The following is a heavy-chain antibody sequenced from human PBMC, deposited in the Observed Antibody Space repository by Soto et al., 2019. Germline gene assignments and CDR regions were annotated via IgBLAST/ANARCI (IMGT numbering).Heavy chain of an antibody. Sequence: EVQLVESGGGLVQPGRSLRLSCAASGFTFDDYAMHWFRQAPGKGLEWVSGISWNSGSIGYADSVKGRFTISRDNAKNSLYLQMNSLRAEDTALYYCARGSWNDKYYFDYWGQGTLVTVSS. J-gene: IGHJ4*02. V-gene: IGHV3-9*01. CDR2: ISWNSGSI. D-gene: IGHD1-1*01. CDR1: GFTFDDYA. CDR3: ARGSWNDKYYFDY.